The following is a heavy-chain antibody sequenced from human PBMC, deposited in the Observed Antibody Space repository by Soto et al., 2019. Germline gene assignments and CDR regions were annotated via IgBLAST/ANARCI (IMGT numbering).Heavy chain of an antibody. Sequence: GESLRLACVASGFTFSTFGIHWVRQAPGQGLEWVAVISSDGNNKYYADYVKGRFTISRDNSKNTLYLQMNSLRAEDRAVYYCAKDRGAQSTMIVVAWGQGTLVTVSS. CDR2: ISSDGNNK. CDR1: GFTFSTFG. D-gene: IGHD3-22*01. CDR3: AKDRGAQSTMIVVA. J-gene: IGHJ4*02. V-gene: IGHV3-30*18.